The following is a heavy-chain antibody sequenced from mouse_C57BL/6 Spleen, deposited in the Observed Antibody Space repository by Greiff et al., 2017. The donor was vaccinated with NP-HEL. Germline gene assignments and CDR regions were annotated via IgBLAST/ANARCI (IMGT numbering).Heavy chain of an antibody. Sequence: VHVKQSGPELVKPGASVKISCKASGYSFTGYYMNWVKQSPEKSLEWIGEINPSTGGTTYNQKFKAKATLTVDKSSSTAYMQLKSLTSEDSAVYYCARDGGYGYHYFDYWGQGTTLTVSS. J-gene: IGHJ2*01. CDR3: ARDGGYGYHYFDY. D-gene: IGHD2-2*01. CDR1: GYSFTGYY. CDR2: INPSTGGT. V-gene: IGHV1-42*01.